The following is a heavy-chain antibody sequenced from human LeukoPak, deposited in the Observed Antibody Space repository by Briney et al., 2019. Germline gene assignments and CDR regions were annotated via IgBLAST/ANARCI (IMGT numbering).Heavy chain of an antibody. CDR3: AKDTGGMAGPLNWFDP. Sequence: PGRSLRLSCAASGFTFDDYAMHWVRQAPGKGLEWVSGISWNSGSIGYADSVKGRFTISRDNAKNSLYLQMNSLRAEDTALYYCAKDTGGMAGPLNWFDPWGQGTLVTVSS. J-gene: IGHJ5*02. CDR2: ISWNSGSI. V-gene: IGHV3-9*01. D-gene: IGHD3-16*01. CDR1: GFTFDDYA.